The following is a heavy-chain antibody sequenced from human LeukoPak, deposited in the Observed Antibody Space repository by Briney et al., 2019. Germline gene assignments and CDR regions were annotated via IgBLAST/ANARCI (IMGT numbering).Heavy chain of an antibody. V-gene: IGHV3-23*01. CDR3: AKDVRRYDFTFDY. Sequence: GGSLRLSCAASGFTFSSYAMSWVRQAPGKGLEWVSAISGSGGSTYYADSVKGRHTISRDNSKNTLYLQMNSLRAEDTAVYYCAKDVRRYDFTFDYWGQGTLVTVSS. D-gene: IGHD3-3*01. CDR2: ISGSGGST. CDR1: GFTFSSYA. J-gene: IGHJ4*02.